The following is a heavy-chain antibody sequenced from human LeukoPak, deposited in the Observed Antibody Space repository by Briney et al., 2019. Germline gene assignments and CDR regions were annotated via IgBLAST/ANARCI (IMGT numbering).Heavy chain of an antibody. V-gene: IGHV4-34*01. J-gene: IGHJ4*02. D-gene: IGHD2-21*02. CDR3: ARGRSVVVVTATRTFDY. CDR2: INHSGST. CDR1: GGSFSGYY. Sequence: SETLSLTCAVYGGSFSGYYWSWIRQPPGKGLEWIGEINHSGSTNYNPSLKSRVTISVDTSKNQFSLKLSSVTAADTAVYYCARGRSVVVVTATRTFDYWGQGTLVTVSS.